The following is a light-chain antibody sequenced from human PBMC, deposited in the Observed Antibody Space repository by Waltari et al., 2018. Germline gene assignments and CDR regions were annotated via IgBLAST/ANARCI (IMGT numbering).Light chain of an antibody. CDR3: LQYLHTPRT. J-gene: IGKJ1*01. CDR2: WAS. V-gene: IGKV4-1*01. CDR1: QSLLYTSNNKNY. Sequence: DVVMTQSPDSLAVSLGARDTINCKSSQSLLYTSNNKNYLAWYQQKPGQPPKILIYWASIRESGVPDRFSGSGSGTDFTLPISGLQAEDVASYFCLQYLHTPRTFGQGTKVEIK.